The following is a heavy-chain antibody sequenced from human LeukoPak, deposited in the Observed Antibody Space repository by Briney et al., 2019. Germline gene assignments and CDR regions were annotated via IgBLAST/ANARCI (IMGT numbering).Heavy chain of an antibody. CDR3: ARDEVGGPLKY. D-gene: IGHD6-6*01. Sequence: GGSLRLSCAASGFTFSSYSMNWVRQAPGKGLEWVSYISSSSSTIYYADSVKGRFTISRDNAKNSLYLQMNSLRAEDTAMYYCARDEVGGPLKYWGQGTLVTVSS. CDR2: ISSSSSTI. J-gene: IGHJ4*02. V-gene: IGHV3-48*01. CDR1: GFTFSSYS.